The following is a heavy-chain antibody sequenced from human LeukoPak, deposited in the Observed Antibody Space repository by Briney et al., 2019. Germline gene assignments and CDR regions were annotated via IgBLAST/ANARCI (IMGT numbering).Heavy chain of an antibody. CDR2: IKSKIDGATT. CDR1: GFTFSNAW. Sequence: GGSLRLSCAASGFTFSNAWMSWVRQAPGKGLEWVGRIKSKIDGATTDYAAPVKGRFTISRDDSKNTLYLQMNSLKTEDTAVYYCSTYLFDSSGYVLSDYWGQGTLVTVSS. D-gene: IGHD3-22*01. J-gene: IGHJ4*02. V-gene: IGHV3-15*01. CDR3: STYLFDSSGYVLSDY.